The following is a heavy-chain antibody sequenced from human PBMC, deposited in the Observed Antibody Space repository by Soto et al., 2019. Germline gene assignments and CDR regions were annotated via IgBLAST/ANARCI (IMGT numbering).Heavy chain of an antibody. V-gene: IGHV5-51*01. CDR1: GYSFTSYW. CDR2: IYPGDSDT. Sequence: GGSLKISCKGFGYSFTSYWIGRVRHMPGKSLEWMGIIYPGDSDTRYIPSFQGQVTISADKSISTAYLQWSSLKASDTAMYYCERERGYYDSSSFGLDDWGQGTTVTVSS. CDR3: ERERGYYDSSSFGLDD. J-gene: IGHJ6*02. D-gene: IGHD3-22*01.